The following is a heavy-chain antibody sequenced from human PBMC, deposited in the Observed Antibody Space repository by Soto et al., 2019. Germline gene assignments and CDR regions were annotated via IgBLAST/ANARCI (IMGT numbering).Heavy chain of an antibody. V-gene: IGHV3-48*03. CDR3: ASPWGSFDY. J-gene: IGHJ4*02. CDR1: GFTFSSYE. Sequence: HPGGSLRLSCAASGFTFSSYEMNWVRQAPGKGLEWLSYIDSSGDTIYYADSVKGRFTISRDNAKNSLYLQMNSLRVEDTAVYYCASPWGSFDYWRQGTLVTVSS. CDR2: IDSSGDTI. D-gene: IGHD7-27*01.